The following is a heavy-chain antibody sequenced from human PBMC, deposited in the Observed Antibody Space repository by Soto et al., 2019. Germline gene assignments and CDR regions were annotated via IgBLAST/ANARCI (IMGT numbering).Heavy chain of an antibody. V-gene: IGHV3-30*04. D-gene: IGHD3-16*01. CDR1: GFTFRDFA. CDR2: ISYDGSKT. J-gene: IGHJ4*02. CDR3: ARDSPFGQGGFDL. Sequence: QIQLVESGGGLVQPGRSLRLSCMASGFTFRDFAMHWVRQAPGKGLEWMAGISYDGSKTYFADSMKGRFSISRDDSKNTLYLQLNSLRLGDTAVFYCARDSPFGQGGFDLWGQGTLVTVSS.